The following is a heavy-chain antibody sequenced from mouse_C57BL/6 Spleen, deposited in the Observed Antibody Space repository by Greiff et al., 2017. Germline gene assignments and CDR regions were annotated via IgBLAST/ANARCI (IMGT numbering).Heavy chain of an antibody. CDR3: ARREYGSSYGNFDV. CDR1: GYAFTNYL. V-gene: IGHV1-54*01. CDR2: INPGSGGT. J-gene: IGHJ1*03. D-gene: IGHD1-1*01. Sequence: QVQLQQSGAELVRPGTSVKVSCKASGYAFTNYLIEWVKQRPGQGLEWIGVINPGSGGTNYNEKFKGKATLTADKSSSTAYMQLSSLTSEDSAVYCCARREYGSSYGNFDVGGTGTTVTVSP.